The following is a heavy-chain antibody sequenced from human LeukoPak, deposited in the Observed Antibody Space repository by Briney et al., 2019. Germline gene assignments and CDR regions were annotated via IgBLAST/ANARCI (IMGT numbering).Heavy chain of an antibody. V-gene: IGHV3-30*02. CDR2: IRYDGSNK. CDR1: GFTFSSYG. D-gene: IGHD3-10*01. CDR3: AKDRVWGSGLGRWFDP. Sequence: GGSLRFSCAASGFTFSSYGMHWVRQAPGKGLEWVAFIRYDGSNKYYADSVKGRFTISRDNSKNTLYLQMNSLRAEDTAVYYCAKDRVWGSGLGRWFDPWGQGTLVTVSS. J-gene: IGHJ5*02.